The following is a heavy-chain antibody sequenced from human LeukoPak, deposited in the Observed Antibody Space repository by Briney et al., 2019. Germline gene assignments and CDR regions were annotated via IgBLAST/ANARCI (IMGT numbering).Heavy chain of an antibody. J-gene: IGHJ5*02. CDR3: ARDIAAALLGYNWFDP. CDR2: INPSGGST. Sequence: ASVRVSCKASGYTFTGYYMHWVRQAPGQGLEWMGIINPSGGSTSYAQKFQGRVTMTRDTSTSTVYMELSSLRSEDTAVYYCARDIAAALLGYNWFDPWGQGTLVTVSS. D-gene: IGHD6-13*01. V-gene: IGHV1-46*01. CDR1: GYTFTGYY.